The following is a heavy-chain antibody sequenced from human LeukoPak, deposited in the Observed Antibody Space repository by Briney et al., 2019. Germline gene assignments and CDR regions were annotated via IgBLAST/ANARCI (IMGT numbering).Heavy chain of an antibody. CDR3: AKISRYSYGSFEY. V-gene: IGHV3-9*01. CDR2: ISWNSGSI. J-gene: IGHJ4*02. Sequence: GGSLRLSCAASGFTFDDYAMHWVRQAREKGLEWVSGISWNSGSIGYADSVKGRFTISRDNAKNSLYLQMNSLRAEDTALYYCAKISRYSYGSFEYWGQGTLVTVSS. CDR1: GFTFDDYA. D-gene: IGHD5-18*01.